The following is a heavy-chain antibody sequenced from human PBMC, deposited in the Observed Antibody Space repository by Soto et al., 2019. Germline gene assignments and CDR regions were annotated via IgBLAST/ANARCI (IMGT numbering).Heavy chain of an antibody. J-gene: IGHJ4*02. CDR2: FSAGGCA. V-gene: IGHV3-23*01. D-gene: IGHD4-17*01. Sequence: EVQLLESGGALVQPGGSLRLSCAASGFSFTNYALSWVRQAPGKGLEWVSTFSAGGCADYAASVQGRFTIARDSSQNTVHLQISNLRTEDTAVYYCAKESLPEHYGDTLFDYWGQGTRVTVSS. CDR3: AKESLPEHYGDTLFDY. CDR1: GFSFTNYA.